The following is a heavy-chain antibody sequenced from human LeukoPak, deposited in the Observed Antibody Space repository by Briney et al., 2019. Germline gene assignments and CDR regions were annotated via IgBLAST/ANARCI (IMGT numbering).Heavy chain of an antibody. CDR3: ARARDGHINNWFDP. CDR2: IYYSGST. D-gene: IGHD5-24*01. Sequence: SETLSLTCTVSGGSINSYYWSWIRQPPGKGLEWIGYIYYSGSTNYNPSLKSRVTISVDTSKNQFSLKMSSVTAADTTVYSCARARDGHINNWFDPWGQGTLVTVSS. CDR1: GGSINSYY. J-gene: IGHJ5*02. V-gene: IGHV4-59*01.